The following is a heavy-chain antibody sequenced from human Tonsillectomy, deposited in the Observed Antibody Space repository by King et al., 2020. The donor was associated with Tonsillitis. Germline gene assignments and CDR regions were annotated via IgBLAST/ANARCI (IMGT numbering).Heavy chain of an antibody. J-gene: IGHJ4*02. D-gene: IGHD6-13*01. Sequence: VQLVESGGGVVQPGGSLRLSCAASGFTVSSDYMSWVRQAPGKGLEWVSVIYSGGSTYYADSVKGRFTISRDNSKNMVYLQMNSLRAEDTAVYYCAKDIAAAGFFDYWGQGTLVTVSS. CDR1: GFTVSSDY. V-gene: IGHV3-66*01. CDR3: AKDIAAAGFFDY. CDR2: IYSGGST.